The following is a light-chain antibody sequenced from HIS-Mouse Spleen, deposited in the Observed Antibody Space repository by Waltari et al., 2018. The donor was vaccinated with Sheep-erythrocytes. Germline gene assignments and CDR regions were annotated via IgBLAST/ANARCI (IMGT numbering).Light chain of an antibody. CDR2: GAS. Sequence: EIVLPQSPGTLSLSPGERATLSCRASQSVSSSYLAWDQQKPGQAPRLLNYGASRRATGIPDRFSGSGSGTDFTLTISRLEPDDFAVYYCQQYGSSPPYTFGQGTKLEIK. CDR1: QSVSSSY. J-gene: IGKJ2*01. CDR3: QQYGSSPPYT. V-gene: IGKV3-20*01.